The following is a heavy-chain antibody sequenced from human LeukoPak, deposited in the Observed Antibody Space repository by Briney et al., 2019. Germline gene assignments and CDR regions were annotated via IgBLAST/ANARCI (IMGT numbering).Heavy chain of an antibody. V-gene: IGHV3-48*02. CDR3: ASYNWNDGFFDY. J-gene: IGHJ4*02. CDR1: GFTFSDYG. D-gene: IGHD1-20*01. Sequence: GGSLRLSCAASGFTFSDYGMSWVRQAPGKGLEWVSYISSSSTTIYYADSVEGRFTISRNNAKNSLYPQMHSLRDEDTAVYYCASYNWNDGFFDYWGQGTLVTVSS. CDR2: ISSSSTTI.